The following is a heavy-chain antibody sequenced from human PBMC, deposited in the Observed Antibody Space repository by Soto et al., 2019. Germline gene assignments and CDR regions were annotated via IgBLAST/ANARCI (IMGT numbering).Heavy chain of an antibody. J-gene: IGHJ6*02. D-gene: IGHD4-17*01. CDR1: GGSFSGYY. V-gene: IGHV4-34*01. CDR3: ARVNYGNYYYYYGMDV. Sequence: SETLSLTCAVYGGSFSGYYWSWIRQPPGKGLEWIGEINHSGSTNYNPSLKSRVTISVDTSKNQFSLRLNSVTAADTAVYYCARVNYGNYYYYYGMDVWGQGTTVTVSS. CDR2: INHSGST.